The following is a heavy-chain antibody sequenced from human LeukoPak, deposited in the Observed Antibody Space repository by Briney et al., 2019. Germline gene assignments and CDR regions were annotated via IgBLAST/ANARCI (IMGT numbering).Heavy chain of an antibody. D-gene: IGHD1-26*01. Sequence: SGTLSLTCGVSGGSISSTNWWSWVRQPPGQGLEWIGEISLSGVTNYNPSLKSRVTMSLDRSKNHLSLTLTSVTTADTAVYYCSRESGAFSPFGYWGQGTLVTVSS. CDR2: ISLSGVT. J-gene: IGHJ4*02. V-gene: IGHV4-4*02. CDR1: GGSISSTNW. CDR3: SRESGAFSPFGY.